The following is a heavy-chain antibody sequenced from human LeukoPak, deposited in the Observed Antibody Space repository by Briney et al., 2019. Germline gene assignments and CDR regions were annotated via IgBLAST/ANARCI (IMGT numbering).Heavy chain of an antibody. V-gene: IGHV3-21*01. CDR1: GFTFSIYS. CDR3: ARGGITGTTIYY. CDR2: ISSSSSYI. Sequence: GGSLRLSCAASGFTFSIYSINWVRQAPGKGLEWVSSISSSSSYIYYADSVKGRFTISRDNAKNSLYLQMNSLRAEDTAVYYCARGGITGTTIYYWGQGTLVTVSS. D-gene: IGHD1-7*01. J-gene: IGHJ4*02.